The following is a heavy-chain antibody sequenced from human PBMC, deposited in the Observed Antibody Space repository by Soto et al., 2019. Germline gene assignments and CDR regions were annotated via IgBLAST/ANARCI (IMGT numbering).Heavy chain of an antibody. CDR2: INAGNGNI. Sequence: ASVEVSCKASGYTFTSYAMHWVRQAPGQRLEWMGWINAGNGNIKYSQKFQGRVTITRDTSASTAYMELSSLRSEDTAVYYCASSRGPLYYFDYWGQGTLVTVSS. D-gene: IGHD2-15*01. CDR1: GYTFTSYA. V-gene: IGHV1-3*01. J-gene: IGHJ4*02. CDR3: ASSRGPLYYFDY.